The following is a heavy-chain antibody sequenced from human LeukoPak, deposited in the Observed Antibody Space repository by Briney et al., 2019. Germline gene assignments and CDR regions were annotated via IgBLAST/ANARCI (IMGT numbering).Heavy chain of an antibody. CDR2: ITRSGSTT. D-gene: IGHD2-8*01. J-gene: IGHJ4*02. CDR3: ARGTSICGNGACYRGLGDY. Sequence: PGGSLRLSCAASGFTFSSYEMNWVRQAPGKGLEWVSYITRSGSTTYYTDSVKGRFTISRDNARNSLYLQMTSLRAEDTAVYYCARGTSICGNGACYRGLGDYWGQGTLVTVSS. CDR1: GFTFSSYE. V-gene: IGHV3-48*03.